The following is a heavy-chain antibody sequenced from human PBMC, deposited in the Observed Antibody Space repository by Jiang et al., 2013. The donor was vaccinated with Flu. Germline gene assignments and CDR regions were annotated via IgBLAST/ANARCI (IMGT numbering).Heavy chain of an antibody. V-gene: IGHV3-15*01. Sequence: GGLVKPGGSLRLSCAASGFSFTDTCMSWVRQAPGKGLEWVGRVRSETDAGTTDYAAPVKGRFIFSRDDSRNTVYLQMNSLKTDDTAVYYCATVSTYWYFDLWGRGTLVTVSS. J-gene: IGHJ2*01. CDR3: ATVSTYWYFDL. CDR1: GFSFTDTC. CDR2: VRSETDAGTT.